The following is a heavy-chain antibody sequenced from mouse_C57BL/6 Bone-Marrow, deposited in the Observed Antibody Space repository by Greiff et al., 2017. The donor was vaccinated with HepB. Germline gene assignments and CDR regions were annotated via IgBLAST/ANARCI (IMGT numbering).Heavy chain of an antibody. Sequence: QVQLQQSGAELVKPGASVKLSCKASGYTFTSYWMHWVKQRPGQGLEWIGMIHPNSGSTNYNEKFKSKATLTVDKSSSTAYMQLSSLTSEDSAVYYCARRASTMIKRFDYWGQGTTLTVSS. D-gene: IGHD2-4*01. V-gene: IGHV1-64*01. CDR2: IHPNSGST. J-gene: IGHJ2*01. CDR1: GYTFTSYW. CDR3: ARRASTMIKRFDY.